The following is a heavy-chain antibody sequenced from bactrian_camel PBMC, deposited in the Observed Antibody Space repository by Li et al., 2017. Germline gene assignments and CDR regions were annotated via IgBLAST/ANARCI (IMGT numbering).Heavy chain of an antibody. CDR2: TYQGGTRT. CDR3: AADCSSGWCYGDNY. V-gene: IGHV3S25*01. Sequence: QLVESGGGSAQAGGSLRLSCEFSGHIASSNCMTWFRQVPGKEREGVAATYQGGTRTYYIDSVKGRFTISQDSAKKTLYLQMNNLKPEDTGTYYCAADCSSGWCYGDNYRGRGTQVTVS. D-gene: IGHD2*01. J-gene: IGHJ4*01. CDR1: GHIASSNC.